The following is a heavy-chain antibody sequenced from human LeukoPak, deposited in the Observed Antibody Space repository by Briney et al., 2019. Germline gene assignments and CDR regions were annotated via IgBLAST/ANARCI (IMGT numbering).Heavy chain of an antibody. CDR3: ASRPDSSGYYLHY. J-gene: IGHJ4*02. CDR1: GGSFSGYY. CDR2: INHSGST. Sequence: SETLSLTCAVYGGSFSGYYWSWIRQPPGKGLEWIGEINHSGSTNYNPSLKSRVTISVDTSKNQFSLKLSSVTAADTAVYYCASRPDSSGYYLHYWGQGTLVTVSS. D-gene: IGHD3-22*01. V-gene: IGHV4-34*01.